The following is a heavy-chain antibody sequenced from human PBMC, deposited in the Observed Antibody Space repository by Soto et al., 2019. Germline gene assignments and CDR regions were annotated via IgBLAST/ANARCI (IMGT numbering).Heavy chain of an antibody. V-gene: IGHV3-66*01. D-gene: IGHD4-17*01. CDR3: ATRMTTAPY. J-gene: IGHJ4*02. Sequence: EVRLVQSGGGLVQPGGSLRLSCAASLFIVSDNYMSWVRQAPGKGLEWVSLIYSGGGTDYAESVKGIFTISRDNSKNTLYLQMNSLKADDTGIYYCATRMTTAPYCGQGTVVTVSS. CDR1: LFIVSDNY. CDR2: IYSGGGT.